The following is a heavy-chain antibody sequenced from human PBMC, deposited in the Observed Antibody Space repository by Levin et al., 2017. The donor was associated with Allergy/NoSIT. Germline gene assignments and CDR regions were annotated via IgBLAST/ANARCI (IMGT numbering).Heavy chain of an antibody. V-gene: IGHV3-23*01. CDR3: AKATAGSWAEFDS. J-gene: IGHJ5*01. CDR2: NTGGAGT. CDR1: GFRFNDFA. Sequence: GESLKISCAASGFRFNDFAMSWVRQAPGKGLEWISNTGGAGTFYADSVKGRFTISSATIYSDNSENILYLQMNNLRAEDTALYYCAKATAGSWAEFDSWGQGTQVTVSS. D-gene: IGHD6-13*01.